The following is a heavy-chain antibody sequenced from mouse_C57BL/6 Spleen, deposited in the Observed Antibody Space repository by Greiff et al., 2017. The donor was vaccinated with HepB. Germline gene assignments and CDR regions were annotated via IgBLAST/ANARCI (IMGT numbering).Heavy chain of an antibody. CDR2: ISSGSSTI. CDR3: ARWMVTRYFDV. J-gene: IGHJ1*03. V-gene: IGHV5-17*01. Sequence: EVQRVESGGGLVKPGGSLKLSCAASGFTFSDYGMHWVHQAPEKGLEWVAYISSGSSTIYYADTVKGRFTISRDNAKNTLFLQMTSLRSEDTAMYYWARWMVTRYFDVWGTGTTVTVSS. D-gene: IGHD2-3*01. CDR1: GFTFSDYG.